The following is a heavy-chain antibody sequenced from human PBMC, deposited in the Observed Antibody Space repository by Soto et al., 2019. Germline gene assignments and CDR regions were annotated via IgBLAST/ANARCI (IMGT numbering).Heavy chain of an antibody. J-gene: IGHJ4*02. CDR3: ARDTSRGEYDY. D-gene: IGHD3-10*01. V-gene: IGHV1-18*01. CDR1: GYTVTSYG. CDR2: INVYNGNT. Sequence: QVQLVQSGAEVKKPGASVKVSCKASGYTVTSYGISWVRQAPGQGLERMGWINVYNGNTNYAQKPQARGTMTTDTSTSTAYLDLRSRRSDDTAVYFCARDTSRGEYDYWGQGTLVTVSS.